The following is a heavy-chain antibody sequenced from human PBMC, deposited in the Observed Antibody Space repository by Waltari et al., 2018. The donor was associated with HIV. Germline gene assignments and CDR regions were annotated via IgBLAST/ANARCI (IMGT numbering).Heavy chain of an antibody. CDR2: INVSGDN. D-gene: IGHD3-22*01. V-gene: IGHV4-34*02. J-gene: IGHJ6*02. CDR3: ARGRWKKVGTIMGLYTYYYDVMDV. Sequence: QVQLQPWGAGLLKASDPMYSSSAVDGASFTPYFLTSRRQLPGTGKEWIGEINVSGDNKSNPSLKSSVTLSLNKSKNQFSLRMNSVTGTDAGLYYGARGRWKKVGTIMGLYTYYYDVMDVWGQGTTV. CDR1: GASFTPYF.